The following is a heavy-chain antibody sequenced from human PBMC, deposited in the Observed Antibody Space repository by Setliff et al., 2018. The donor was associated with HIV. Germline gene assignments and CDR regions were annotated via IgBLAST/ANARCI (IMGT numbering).Heavy chain of an antibody. D-gene: IGHD1-26*01. V-gene: IGHV3-7*03. J-gene: IGHJ5*02. CDR2: ISPDGSAT. CDR3: TTRLSGSYIPNWFDP. Sequence: GGSLRLSCAASGFTFSSAWMGWVRQAPAKGLEWVANISPDGSATYYVDSVKGRFTISRDNAKNSLYLQLNSLKIEDTAVYYCTTRLSGSYIPNWFDPWGQGTLVTVSS. CDR1: GFTFSSAW.